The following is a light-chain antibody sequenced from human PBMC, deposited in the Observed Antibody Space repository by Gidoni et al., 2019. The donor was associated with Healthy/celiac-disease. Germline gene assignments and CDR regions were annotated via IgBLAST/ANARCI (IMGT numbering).Light chain of an antibody. CDR2: AAS. V-gene: IGKV1-39*01. J-gene: IGKJ3*01. Sequence: DIQMTQSPPSLSASVEDRVTITCRASQSISSYLNWYQQKPGKAPKLLIYAASSLQSGVPSRFSGSGSGTDFTLTISSLQPEDFATYYCQQSYSTPRVTFGPGTKVDIK. CDR1: QSISSY. CDR3: QQSYSTPRVT.